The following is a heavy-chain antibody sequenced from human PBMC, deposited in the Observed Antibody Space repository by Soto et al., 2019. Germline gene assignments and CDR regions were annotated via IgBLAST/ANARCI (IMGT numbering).Heavy chain of an antibody. CDR2: IHHSGST. J-gene: IGHJ5*02. D-gene: IGHD2-2*01. CDR3: ARRASGVSAAITLSGWFDP. CDR1: GGSFSGYS. Sequence: SETLSLTCAVYGGSFSGYSWTWIRQPPGKGLQWIGEIHHSGSTNYNPSLKSRVTISVDTSKNQFSLKLSSVTAADTAVYYCARRASGVSAAITLSGWFDPWGQGTLVTVSS. V-gene: IGHV4-34*01.